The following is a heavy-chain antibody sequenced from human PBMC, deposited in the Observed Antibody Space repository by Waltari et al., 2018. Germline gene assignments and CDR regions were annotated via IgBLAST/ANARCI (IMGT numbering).Heavy chain of an antibody. CDR2: IIPNLGIA. V-gene: IGHV1-69*02. CDR3: AILKGDCSSTSCYTGAFDI. CDR1: GGTFSSYT. Sequence: QVQLVQSGAEVKKPGSSVKVSCKASGGTFSSYTISWVRQAPGQGLEWMGRIIPNLGIANYAQKFQGRVTITADKSTSTAYMELSSLRSEDTAMYYCAILKGDCSSTSCYTGAFDIWGQGTMVTVSS. J-gene: IGHJ3*02. D-gene: IGHD2-2*02.